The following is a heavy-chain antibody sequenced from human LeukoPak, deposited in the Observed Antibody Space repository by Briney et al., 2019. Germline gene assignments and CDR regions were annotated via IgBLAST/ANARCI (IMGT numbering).Heavy chain of an antibody. CDR2: IFYSGST. CDR3: ARGDNWFDP. CDR1: GGSISRYY. Sequence: AETLSRTCTVSGGSISRYYWSWIRQPPGKGLEWIEYIFYSGSTNYNPSLKSRVTISVDTSKTQFSLKLSSVTAADTAVYYCARGDNWFDPWGQGPLVTVSS. V-gene: IGHV4-59*01. J-gene: IGHJ5*02.